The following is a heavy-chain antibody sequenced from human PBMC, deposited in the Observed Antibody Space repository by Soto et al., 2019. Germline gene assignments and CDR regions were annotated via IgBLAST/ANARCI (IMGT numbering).Heavy chain of an antibody. CDR2: IYPGDSDT. CDR3: ARNGPYYDFWSGYYRPERYYCYGMDV. CDR1: GYSFTSYW. D-gene: IGHD3-3*01. Sequence: GESLKISCKGSGYSFTSYWIGWVRQMPGKGLEWMGIIYPGDSDTRYSPSFQGQVTISADKSISTAYLQWSSLKASDTAMYYCARNGPYYDFWSGYYRPERYYCYGMDVWGQGTTVTVSS. J-gene: IGHJ6*02. V-gene: IGHV5-51*01.